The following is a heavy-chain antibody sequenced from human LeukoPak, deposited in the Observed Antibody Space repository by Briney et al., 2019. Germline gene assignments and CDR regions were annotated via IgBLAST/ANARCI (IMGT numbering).Heavy chain of an antibody. D-gene: IGHD2-2*01. CDR3: AIHCSSTSCYHNP. V-gene: IGHV1-24*01. Sequence: VASVKVSCKVSGYTLTELSMHWVRQAPGKGLEWMGGFDPEDGETTYAQKFQGRVTMTEDTSTDTAYMELSSLRSEDTAVYYCAIHCSSTSCYHNPWGQGTLVTVSS. CDR2: FDPEDGET. J-gene: IGHJ5*02. CDR1: GYTLTELS.